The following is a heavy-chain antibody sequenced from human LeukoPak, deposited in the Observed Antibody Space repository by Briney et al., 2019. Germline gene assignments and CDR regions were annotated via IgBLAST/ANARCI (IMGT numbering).Heavy chain of an antibody. J-gene: IGHJ4*02. CDR3: ARDQSRGYGFDY. V-gene: IGHV1-8*02. Sequence: ASVKVSCKASGGSFSNYAISWVRQAPGHGLEWMGWMSPNSGNTGYARKFQGRITMTKNTSISTAYMELSSLRSEDTAVYYCARDQSRGYGFDYWGQGTLVTVSS. CDR1: GGSFSNYA. D-gene: IGHD5-12*01. CDR2: MSPNSGNT.